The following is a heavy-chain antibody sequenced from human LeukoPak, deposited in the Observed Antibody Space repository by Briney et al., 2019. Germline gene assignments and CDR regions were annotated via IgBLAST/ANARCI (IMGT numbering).Heavy chain of an antibody. J-gene: IGHJ4*02. Sequence: GGSLRLSCAVPGFSFSNYWMHWVRQDPGKGLVRVSYISSDGSVTKYAASVKGRFTISRDNAVNTLYLQMNSLRVEDTAVYYCVRGSLRLPRSTPDYWGQGTLVTVSS. V-gene: IGHV3-74*03. CDR3: VRGSLRLPRSTPDY. D-gene: IGHD2-21*02. CDR2: ISSDGSVT. CDR1: GFSFSNYW.